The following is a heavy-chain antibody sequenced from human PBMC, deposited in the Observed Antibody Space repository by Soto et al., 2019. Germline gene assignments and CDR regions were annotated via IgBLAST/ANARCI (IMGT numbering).Heavy chain of an antibody. Sequence: GGSLRLSCAASGFTFSSYDMHWVRQATGKGLEWVSAIGTAGDTYYPGSVKGRFTISRENAKNSLYLQMNSLRAEDTAVYYCARGLTILEPPGPSYYYYYGMDVWGQGTTVTVSS. CDR3: ARGLTILEPPGPSYYYYYGMDV. CDR1: GFTFSSYD. CDR2: IGTAGDT. J-gene: IGHJ6*02. V-gene: IGHV3-13*01. D-gene: IGHD1-1*01.